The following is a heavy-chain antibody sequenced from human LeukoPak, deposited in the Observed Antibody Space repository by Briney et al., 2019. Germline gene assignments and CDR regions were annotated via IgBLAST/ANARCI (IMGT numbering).Heavy chain of an antibody. J-gene: IGHJ4*02. D-gene: IGHD3-10*01. V-gene: IGHV3-30-3*01. Sequence: GGSLRLSCAAPGFTFSSYAMHWVRQAPGKGLEWVAVISYDGSNKYYADSVKGRFTISRDDSKNTLYLQMNSLRAEDTAVYYCARDKSRGASSPYFDYWGQGTLVTVSS. CDR1: GFTFSSYA. CDR3: ARDKSRGASSPYFDY. CDR2: ISYDGSNK.